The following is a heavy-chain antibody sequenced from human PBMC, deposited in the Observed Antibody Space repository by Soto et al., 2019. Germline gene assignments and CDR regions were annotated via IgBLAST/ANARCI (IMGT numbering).Heavy chain of an antibody. CDR2: IKSKTDGGTT. J-gene: IGHJ5*02. CDR1: GFTFSNAW. D-gene: IGHD6-13*01. V-gene: IGHV3-15*01. CDR3: TTAGAAAGTLSLDP. Sequence: GGSLRLSCAASGFTFSNAWMSWVRQAPGKGLEWVGRIKSKTDGGTTDYAAPVKGRFTISRDDSKNTLYLQMNSLETEDTAVYYCTTAGAAAGTLSLDPWGQGTLVTVSS.